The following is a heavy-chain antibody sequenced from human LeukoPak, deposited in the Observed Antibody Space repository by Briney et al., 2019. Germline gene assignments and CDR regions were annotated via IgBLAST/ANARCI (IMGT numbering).Heavy chain of an antibody. V-gene: IGHV4-59*01. D-gene: IGHD6-13*01. CDR1: GGSISTYY. CDR2: IYYSGAT. Sequence: SQTLSLTCTVSGGSISTYYWNWIRQPPGKGLEWIGYIYYSGATNYNPSLKSRVTISVDTSKNQFSLKLSSVTAADTAVYYCARGVYIAAAQYGFWGQGTLVTVSS. CDR3: ARGVYIAAAQYGF. J-gene: IGHJ4*02.